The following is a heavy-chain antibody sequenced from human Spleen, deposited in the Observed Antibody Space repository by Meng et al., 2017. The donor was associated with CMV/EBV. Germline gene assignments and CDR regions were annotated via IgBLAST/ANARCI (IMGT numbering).Heavy chain of an antibody. CDR1: GYTFTSYG. V-gene: IGHV1-2*06. CDR2: INPNSGGT. Sequence: QVQRVQSGAEVKKPGASVKVSCKASGYTFTSYGISWVRQAPGQGLEWMGRINPNSGGTNYAQKFQGRVTMTRDTSISTAYMELSRLRSDDTAVYYCAHQAVAGTRGWFDPWGQGTLVTVSS. J-gene: IGHJ5*02. CDR3: AHQAVAGTRGWFDP. D-gene: IGHD6-19*01.